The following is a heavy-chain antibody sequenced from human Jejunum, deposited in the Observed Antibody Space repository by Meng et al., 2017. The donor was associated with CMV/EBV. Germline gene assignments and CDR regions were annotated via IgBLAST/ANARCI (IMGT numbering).Heavy chain of an antibody. CDR2: IYSSGST. CDR1: SDSISSNF. Sequence: VKLQESGSGLVKPSETLFLPCTASSDSISSNFWSWIRQPAGKGLEWIGRIYSSGSTFYNPSLKSRVTMSVDTSKNQFSLSLASVTAADTAIYFCAREESVGIAVTGTFDYWGQGILVTVSS. D-gene: IGHD6-19*01. CDR3: AREESVGIAVTGTFDY. J-gene: IGHJ4*02. V-gene: IGHV4-4*07.